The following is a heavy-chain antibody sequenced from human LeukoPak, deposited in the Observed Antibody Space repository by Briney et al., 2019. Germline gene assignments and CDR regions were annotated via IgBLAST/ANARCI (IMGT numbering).Heavy chain of an antibody. D-gene: IGHD3-10*01. CDR2: IHPSGST. Sequence: GSLRLSCAASGFTFSTYSMNWVRQAPGKGLEWIGRIHPSGSTNYNPSLKSRVTLSVDTSKNEFSLKLSSVTAADTAVYYCARVYGSGSYYKRAYFDYWGQGTLVTVSS. V-gene: IGHV4-59*10. CDR1: GFTFSTYS. J-gene: IGHJ4*02. CDR3: ARVYGSGSYYKRAYFDY.